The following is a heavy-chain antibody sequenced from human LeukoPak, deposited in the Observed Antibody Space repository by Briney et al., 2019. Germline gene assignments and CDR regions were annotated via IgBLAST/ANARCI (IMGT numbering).Heavy chain of an antibody. Sequence: ASVKVSCKVSGYTLTELSMHWVRQAPGKGLEWMGGFDPEDGETIYAQKFQGRVTTTEDTSTDTAYMELSSLRSEDTAVYYCATRVGAARYYGMDVWGQRTTVTVS. CDR2: FDPEDGET. J-gene: IGHJ6*02. CDR1: GYTLTELS. V-gene: IGHV1-24*01. CDR3: ATRVGAARYYGMDV. D-gene: IGHD1-26*01.